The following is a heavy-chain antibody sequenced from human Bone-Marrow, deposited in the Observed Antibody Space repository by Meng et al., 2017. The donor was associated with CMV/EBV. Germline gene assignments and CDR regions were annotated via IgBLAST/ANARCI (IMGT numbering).Heavy chain of an antibody. Sequence: FSGSYWRWIRQPPGKGLEWIGELNHSGSTNYNPSLKSRVTISVDTSKNQFSLKLSSVTAADTAVYYCARGRRTYYDFWSGYLRWFDPWGQGTLVTVSS. CDR3: ARGRRTYYDFWSGYLRWFDP. V-gene: IGHV4-34*01. J-gene: IGHJ5*02. D-gene: IGHD3-3*01. CDR2: LNHSGST. CDR1: FSGSY.